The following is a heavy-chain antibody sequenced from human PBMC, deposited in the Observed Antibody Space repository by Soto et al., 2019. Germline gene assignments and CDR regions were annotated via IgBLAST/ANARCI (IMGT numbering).Heavy chain of an antibody. CDR3: AKVLLTYTSGWYHPHFDY. V-gene: IGHV3-30*18. Sequence: QVQLVESGGGVVQPGRSLRLSCAASGFTFSSYVMHWVRQAPGKGLEWVAVVSNDGSNKDYADSVKGRFTLSRDNSKNTLYLQMNSLRAEDTAVYYCAKVLLTYTSGWYHPHFDYWGQGTLVTVSS. J-gene: IGHJ4*02. CDR2: VSNDGSNK. D-gene: IGHD6-19*01. CDR1: GFTFSSYV.